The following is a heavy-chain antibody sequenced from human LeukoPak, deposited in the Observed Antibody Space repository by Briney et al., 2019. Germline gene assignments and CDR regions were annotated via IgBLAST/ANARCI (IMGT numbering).Heavy chain of an antibody. Sequence: SETLSLTCTVSGGSISSGSYYWSWIRQPAGKGLEWIGSIYHSGSTYYNPSLKSRVTISVDTSKNQFSLKLSSVTAADTAVYYCARDLRMIDQEDLYFQHWGQGTLVTVSS. CDR3: ARDLRMIDQEDLYFQH. CDR2: IYHSGST. CDR1: GGSISSGSYY. J-gene: IGHJ1*01. D-gene: IGHD2-15*01. V-gene: IGHV4-39*07.